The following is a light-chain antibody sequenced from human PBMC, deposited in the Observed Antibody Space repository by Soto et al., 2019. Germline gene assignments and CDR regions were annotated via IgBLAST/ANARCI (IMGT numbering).Light chain of an antibody. Sequence: DLQMTQSPSSLSASVGDRVTITCRASQTISTYLNWYQQKPGKAPKLLIYAASTLQSGVPSRFSGSGSGTDFTLTINGLQPEDFATYYCQQSHGIPYTFGQGTKLEIK. J-gene: IGKJ2*01. CDR3: QQSHGIPYT. CDR1: QTISTY. V-gene: IGKV1-39*01. CDR2: AAS.